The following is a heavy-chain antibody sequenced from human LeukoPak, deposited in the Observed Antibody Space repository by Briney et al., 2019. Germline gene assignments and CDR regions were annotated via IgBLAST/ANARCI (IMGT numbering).Heavy chain of an antibody. V-gene: IGHV4-34*01. J-gene: IGHJ4*02. CDR1: GGSFSGYY. D-gene: IGHD3-22*01. CDR3: ARRRSTYYYDSSGYSDY. CDR2: INHSGST. Sequence: SETLSLTCAVYGGSFSGYYWSWIRQPPGKGLEWIGEINHSGSTNYNPSLKSRVTISVDTSKNQFSLKLSSVTAADTAVYYCARRRSTYYYDSSGYSDYWGQGTLVTVSS.